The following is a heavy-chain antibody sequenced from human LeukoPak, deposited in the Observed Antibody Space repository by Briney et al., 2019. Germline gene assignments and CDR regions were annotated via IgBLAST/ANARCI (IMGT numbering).Heavy chain of an antibody. CDR1: GFTFSSYA. CDR3: ASYLFPYDSSAKNWFDP. D-gene: IGHD3-22*01. CDR2: ISGSGGST. V-gene: IGHV3-23*01. Sequence: GGSLRLSCAASGFTFSSYAMSWVRQAPGKGLEWVSAISGSGGSTYYADSVKGRFTISRDNSKNTLYLQMNSLRAEDTAVYYCASYLFPYDSSAKNWFDPWGQGTLVTVSS. J-gene: IGHJ5*02.